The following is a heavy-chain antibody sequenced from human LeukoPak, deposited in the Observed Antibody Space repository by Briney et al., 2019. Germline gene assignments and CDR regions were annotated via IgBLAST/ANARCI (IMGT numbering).Heavy chain of an antibody. CDR3: ARTGGFGVVTMYYFDY. J-gene: IGHJ4*02. CDR1: GYTFTSYG. D-gene: IGHD3-3*01. Sequence: GASVKVSCKASGYTFTSYGISWVRQAPGQGLEWMGWISAYNGNTNYAQKLQGRVTMTTDTSTSTAYMELRSLRSDDTAVYNCARTGGFGVVTMYYFDYWGQGTLVTVSS. V-gene: IGHV1-18*01. CDR2: ISAYNGNT.